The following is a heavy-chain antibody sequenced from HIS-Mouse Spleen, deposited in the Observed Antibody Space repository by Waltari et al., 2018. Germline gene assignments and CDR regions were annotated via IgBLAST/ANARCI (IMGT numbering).Heavy chain of an antibody. D-gene: IGHD6-13*01. V-gene: IGHV4-39*07. CDR1: GGSISSSSYY. CDR2: ISYSGRT. CDR3: AREIPYSSSWYDWYFDL. J-gene: IGHJ2*01. Sequence: QLQLQESGPGLVKPSETLSLTCTVSGGSISSSSYYWGWIRQPPGKGLAWIGSISYSGRTYYTPSLKSRVTISVATSKNQFSLKLSSVTAADTAVYYCAREIPYSSSWYDWYFDLWGRGTLVTVSS.